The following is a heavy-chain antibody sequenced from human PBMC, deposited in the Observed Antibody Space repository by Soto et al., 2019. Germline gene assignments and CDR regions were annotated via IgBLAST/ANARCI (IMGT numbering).Heavy chain of an antibody. D-gene: IGHD6-13*01. V-gene: IGHV3-48*02. CDR2: ISSSSSTI. CDR3: ARDVEYSSSWYFNYYGMGV. CDR1: GFTFSSYS. J-gene: IGHJ6*02. Sequence: GGSLRLSCAASGFTFSSYSMNWVRQAPGKGLEWVSYISSSSSTIYYADSVKGRFTISRDNAKNSLYLQMNSLRDEDTAVYYCARDVEYSSSWYFNYYGMGVRGQGTTVTVSS.